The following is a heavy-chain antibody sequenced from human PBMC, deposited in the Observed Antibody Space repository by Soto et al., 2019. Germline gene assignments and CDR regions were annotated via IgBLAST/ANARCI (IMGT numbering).Heavy chain of an antibody. Sequence: PGGSLRLSCAASGFTFRSYWMSWVRQAPGKGLEWVANIKQDGSEKYYVDSVKGRFTISRDNAENSLYLQMNSLRAEDTAVYYCARDLLSGSYGDYWGQGTLVXVSS. CDR3: ARDLLSGSYGDY. CDR1: GFTFRSYW. J-gene: IGHJ4*02. D-gene: IGHD3-10*01. V-gene: IGHV3-7*01. CDR2: IKQDGSEK.